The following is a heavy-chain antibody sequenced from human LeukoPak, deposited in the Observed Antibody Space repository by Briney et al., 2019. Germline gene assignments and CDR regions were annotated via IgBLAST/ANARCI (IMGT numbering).Heavy chain of an antibody. CDR2: ISHDGNNK. D-gene: IGHD3-22*01. Sequence: GGSLRLSCAASGFTFSSNVMHWVRQAPGKGLEWVAAISHDGNNKYYGDSVKGRFTISRDNSKNTLYLQMNSLRAEDTAVYYCAKANYYDSSGYYENLDYWGQGTLVTVSS. J-gene: IGHJ4*02. CDR1: GFTFSSNV. V-gene: IGHV3-30-3*01. CDR3: AKANYYDSSGYYENLDY.